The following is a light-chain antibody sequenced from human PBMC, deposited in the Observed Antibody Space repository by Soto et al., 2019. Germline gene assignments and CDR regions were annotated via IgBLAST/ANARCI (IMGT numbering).Light chain of an antibody. CDR2: GAS. V-gene: IGKV3-20*01. J-gene: IGKJ1*01. Sequence: ENVLTQSPGTLSLSPGERATLSCRASQSVSSNFLAWYQQKPGQAPRLLIYGASNRATGIPDRISGSGSGTDFTLTISRLEPEDFAVYYCQQYDSSPRTFGQGTKVEIK. CDR3: QQYDSSPRT. CDR1: QSVSSNF.